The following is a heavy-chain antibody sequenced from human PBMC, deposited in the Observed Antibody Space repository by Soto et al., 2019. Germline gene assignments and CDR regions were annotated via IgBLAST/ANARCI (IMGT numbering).Heavy chain of an antibody. V-gene: IGHV4-39*01. CDR1: GGSISSSSYY. J-gene: IGHJ6*03. CDR3: ARVLTTVTTVYYYYYYYMDV. D-gene: IGHD4-17*01. CDR2: IYYSGST. Sequence: QLQLQESGPGLVKPSETLSLTCTVSGGSISSSSYYWGWIRQPPGKGLEWIGSIYYSGSTYYNPSLKSRVIISVDTSKNQFSLKLSSVTAADTAVYYCARVLTTVTTVYYYYYYYMDVWGKGTTVTVSS.